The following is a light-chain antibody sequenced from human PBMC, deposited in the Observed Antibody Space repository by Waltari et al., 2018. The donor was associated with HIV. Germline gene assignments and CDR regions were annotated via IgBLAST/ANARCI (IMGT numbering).Light chain of an antibody. CDR1: RSEVRGYYP. Sequence: QSALPQPRSVSGSPGQSVTISCTGTRSEVRGYYPVSWYLQHPGKVPKLIIYEVIKRPSGVPDRFSGSKSGNTASLTISGLQTEDEADYFCCSYAGTYTYVLFGGGTKLTVL. V-gene: IGLV2-11*01. CDR2: EVI. J-gene: IGLJ3*02. CDR3: CSYAGTYTYVL.